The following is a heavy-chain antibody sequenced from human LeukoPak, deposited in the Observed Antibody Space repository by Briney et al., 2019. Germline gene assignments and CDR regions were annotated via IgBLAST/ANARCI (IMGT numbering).Heavy chain of an antibody. D-gene: IGHD1-1*01. CDR1: GFTFSGSA. V-gene: IGHV3-73*01. J-gene: IGHJ6*03. Sequence: PGGSLRLSCAASGFTFSGSALHWVRQASGKGLEWVGRIRSKANSYATAYAASVKGRFTISRDDSKNTAYLQMNSLRTEDTAVYYCTSAGTDMDVWGKGTTVTVSS. CDR3: TSAGTDMDV. CDR2: IRSKANSYAT.